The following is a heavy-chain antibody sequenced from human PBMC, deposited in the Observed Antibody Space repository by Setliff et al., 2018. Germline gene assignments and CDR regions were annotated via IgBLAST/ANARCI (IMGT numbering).Heavy chain of an antibody. V-gene: IGHV3-74*01. CDR3: AKDLETIDGDAFDI. CDR1: GFTFSSHW. D-gene: IGHD1-1*01. J-gene: IGHJ3*02. CDR2: ITGSGGGT. Sequence: PGGSLRLSCAAAGFTFSSHWMHWVRQAPGKRPLWVSLITGSGGGTYYADSVKGRFTISRDNAEGTVYLQMNSLRAEDTAVYYCAKDLETIDGDAFDIWGQGTMVTVSS.